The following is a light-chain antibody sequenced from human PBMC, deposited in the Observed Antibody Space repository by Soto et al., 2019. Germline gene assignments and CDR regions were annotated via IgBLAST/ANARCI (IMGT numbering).Light chain of an antibody. V-gene: IGKV3-15*01. J-gene: IGKJ1*01. CDR2: GAS. Sequence: DIMMTQSPVTLSVSPGERATLSCRASQSVTSYLAWYQHKPGQAPRLLIYGASTRATGIPARFSGSGSGTEFTLTISSLQSEDSAIYYCQQYKSWPRTFGQGTKVEIK. CDR3: QQYKSWPRT. CDR1: QSVTSY.